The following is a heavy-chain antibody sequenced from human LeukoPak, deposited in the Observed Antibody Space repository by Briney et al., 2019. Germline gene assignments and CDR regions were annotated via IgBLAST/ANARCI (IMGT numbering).Heavy chain of an antibody. CDR2: INAGNGNT. J-gene: IGHJ4*02. CDR1: GYTFTSYA. Sequence: ASVKVPCKASGYTFTSYAMHWVRQAPGQRLEWMGWINAGNGNTKYSQKFQGRVTITRDTSASTAYMELSSLRSGDTAVYYCARDFSGYYYYFDYWGQGTLVTVSS. D-gene: IGHD3-22*01. CDR3: ARDFSGYYYYFDY. V-gene: IGHV1-3*01.